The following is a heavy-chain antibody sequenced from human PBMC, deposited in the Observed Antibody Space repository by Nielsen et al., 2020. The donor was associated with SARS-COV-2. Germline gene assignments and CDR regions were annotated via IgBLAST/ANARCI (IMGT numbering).Heavy chain of an antibody. CDR3: AKDPSDGYSSSWYFDY. CDR2: INWNGGST. Sequence: GGSLRLSCAASGFTFDDYGMSWVRQAPGKGLEWVSGINWNGGSTGYADSVKGRFTISRDNAKSSLYLQMNSLRAEDTALYYCAKDPSDGYSSSWYFDYWGQGTLVTVSS. V-gene: IGHV3-20*04. CDR1: GFTFDDYG. D-gene: IGHD6-13*01. J-gene: IGHJ4*02.